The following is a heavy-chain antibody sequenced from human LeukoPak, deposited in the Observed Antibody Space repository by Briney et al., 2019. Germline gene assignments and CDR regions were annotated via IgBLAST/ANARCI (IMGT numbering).Heavy chain of an antibody. CDR3: ARVKGVRTYYYYYGMDV. J-gene: IGHJ6*02. CDR1: GGSFSGYY. Sequence: PSETLSLTRAVYGGSFSGYYWSWIRQPPGKGLEWIGEINHSGSTNYNPSLKSRVTISVDTSKNQFSLKLSSVTAADTAVYYCARVKGVRTYYYYYGMDVWGQGTTVTVSS. D-gene: IGHD1-1*01. CDR2: INHSGST. V-gene: IGHV4-34*01.